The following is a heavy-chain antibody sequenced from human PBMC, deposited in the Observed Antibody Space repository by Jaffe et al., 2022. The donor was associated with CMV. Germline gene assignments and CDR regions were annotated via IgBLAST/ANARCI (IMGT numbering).Heavy chain of an antibody. CDR1: GFTFSSYA. V-gene: IGHV3-64*01. D-gene: IGHD2-15*01. CDR2: ISSNGGST. Sequence: EVQLVESGGGLVQPGGSLRLSCAASGFTFSSYAMHWVRQAPGKGLEYVSAISSNGGSTYYANSVKGRFTISRDNSKNTLYLQMGSLRAEDMAVYYCARDESCSGGSCYVASLFDLWGRGTLVTVSS. J-gene: IGHJ2*01. CDR3: ARDESCSGGSCYVASLFDL.